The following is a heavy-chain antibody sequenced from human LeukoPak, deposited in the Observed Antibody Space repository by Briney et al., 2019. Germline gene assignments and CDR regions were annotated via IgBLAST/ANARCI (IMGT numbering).Heavy chain of an antibody. CDR3: ARLLAGSTMVRGVNYYYGMDV. Sequence: SETLSLTCIVSGGSISSYYWSWIRQPPGKGLEWIGYIYYSGSTNYNPSLKSRVTISVDTSKNQFSLKLSSVTAADTAVYYCARLLAGSTMVRGVNYYYGMDVWGQGTTVTVSS. V-gene: IGHV4-59*08. CDR1: GGSISSYY. J-gene: IGHJ6*02. D-gene: IGHD3-10*01. CDR2: IYYSGST.